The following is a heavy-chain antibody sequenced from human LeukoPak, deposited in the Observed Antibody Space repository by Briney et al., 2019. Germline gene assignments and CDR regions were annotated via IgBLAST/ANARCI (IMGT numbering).Heavy chain of an antibody. CDR1: GYTFTSYG. CDR2: ISAYNGNT. Sequence: ASVKVSCRASGYTFTSYGISWVRQAPGQGLEWMGWISAYNGNTNYAQKLQGRVTITADESTSTAYMELSSLRSEDTAVYYCARGSLTLAYCGGDCYSDGYFQHWGQGTLVTVSS. J-gene: IGHJ1*01. V-gene: IGHV1-18*01. D-gene: IGHD2-21*01. CDR3: ARGSLTLAYCGGDCYSDGYFQH.